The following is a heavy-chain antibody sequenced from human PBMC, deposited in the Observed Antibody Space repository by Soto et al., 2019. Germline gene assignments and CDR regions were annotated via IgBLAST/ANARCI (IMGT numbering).Heavy chain of an antibody. J-gene: IGHJ4*02. CDR1: GFTFSSHA. CDR2: IHGTRSII. V-gene: IGHV3-48*02. D-gene: IGHD3-16*01. Sequence: EVQLVESGGGLVQPGGSLKLSCAVSGFTFSSHAMNWVRQAPGKGLEWVAYIHGTRSIIYYADSVKGRFTISRDNAQNSLYLQTDSLRDADTALYYCARDARNADYDYWGQGTLVTVSS. CDR3: ARDARNADYDY.